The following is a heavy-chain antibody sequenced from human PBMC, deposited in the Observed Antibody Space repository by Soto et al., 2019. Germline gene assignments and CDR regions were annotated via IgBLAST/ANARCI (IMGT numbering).Heavy chain of an antibody. J-gene: IGHJ4*02. Sequence: GGSLRLSCAASGFTFDDYAMHWVRQAPGKGLEWVSGISWNSGSIGYADSVKGRFTISRDNAKNSLYLQMNSLRAEDTALYYCAKSPRYDILTGYPFDWGQGTLVTVSS. CDR3: AKSPRYDILTGYPFD. CDR2: ISWNSGSI. V-gene: IGHV3-9*01. D-gene: IGHD3-9*01. CDR1: GFTFDDYA.